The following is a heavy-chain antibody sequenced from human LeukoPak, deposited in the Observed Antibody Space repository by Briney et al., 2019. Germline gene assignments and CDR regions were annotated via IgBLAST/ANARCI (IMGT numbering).Heavy chain of an antibody. J-gene: IGHJ6*03. CDR2: MNPNSGNT. CDR3: ARGAPGYCSSTSCYGGGYYYYYYMDV. Sequence: ASVKVSCKASGYTFTSYDINWVRQATGQGLEWMGWMNPNSGNTGYAQKFQGRVTITRNTSISTAYMELSSLRSEDTAVYYCARGAPGYCSSTSCYGGGYYYYYYMDVWGKGTTVTVSS. V-gene: IGHV1-8*03. CDR1: GYTFTSYD. D-gene: IGHD2-2*01.